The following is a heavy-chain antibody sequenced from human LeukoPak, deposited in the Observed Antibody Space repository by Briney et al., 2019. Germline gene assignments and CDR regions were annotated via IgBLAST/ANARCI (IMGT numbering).Heavy chain of an antibody. D-gene: IGHD3-10*01. CDR3: ARANYYGSGSHDY. V-gene: IGHV1-2*02. CDR1: GYTFTGYY. J-gene: IGHJ4*02. CDR2: INPNSGGT. Sequence: GASVKVSCKASGYTFTGYYMHWVRQAPGQGLEWMGWINPNSGGTNYAQKFQGRVTMTRDTSISTAYMELSRLRSDDTAVYYCARANYYGSGSHDYWGQGTLVTVSS.